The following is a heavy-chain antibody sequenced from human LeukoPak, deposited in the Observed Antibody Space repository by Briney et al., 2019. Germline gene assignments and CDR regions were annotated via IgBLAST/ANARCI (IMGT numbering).Heavy chain of an antibody. CDR1: GGSFIGYY. V-gene: IGHV4-34*01. CDR3: ARQGGYDSSGYYYGVDY. D-gene: IGHD3-22*01. Sequence: SETLSLTCAVYGGSFIGYYWSWIRQPPGKGLEWIGEINHSGSTNYNPSLKSRVTISVDKSKNQFSLKLSSVTAADTAVCYCARQGGYDSSGYYYGVDYWGQGTLVTVSS. J-gene: IGHJ4*02. CDR2: INHSGST.